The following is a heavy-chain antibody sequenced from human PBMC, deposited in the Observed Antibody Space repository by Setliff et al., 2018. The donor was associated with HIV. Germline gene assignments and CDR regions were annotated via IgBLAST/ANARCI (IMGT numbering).Heavy chain of an antibody. D-gene: IGHD6-13*01. CDR1: GFTFSDYY. CDR2: ISSSGTTT. J-gene: IGHJ5*01. CDR3: VRVAGFSSSWFAY. V-gene: IGHV3-11*01. Sequence: PGGSLRLSCAGSGSGGSGFTFSDYYMSWARQAPGKGLEWLSYISSSGTTTYYADSVKGRLTISRDNARNTLYLEMNSLRVEDAAMYYCVRVAGFSSSWFAYWGQGTLVTVSS.